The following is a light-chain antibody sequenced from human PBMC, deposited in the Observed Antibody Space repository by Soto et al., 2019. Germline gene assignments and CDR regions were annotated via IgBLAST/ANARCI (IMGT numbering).Light chain of an antibody. V-gene: IGKV3D-15*01. Sequence: EIVMTQSPATLSVSPGERATLSCRARQSVDSNLAWYQQKPGQAPRLLIFGASTRATGIPARFSGSGSGTDFTLTISSLQSEDFGVYFCQQYANWPLTFGGGTNVEIK. CDR3: QQYANWPLT. CDR2: GAS. CDR1: QSVDSN. J-gene: IGKJ4*01.